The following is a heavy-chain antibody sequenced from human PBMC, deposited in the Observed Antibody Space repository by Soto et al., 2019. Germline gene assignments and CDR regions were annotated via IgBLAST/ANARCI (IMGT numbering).Heavy chain of an antibody. D-gene: IGHD2-21*01. CDR3: ARGPVIAWDNWFDL. Sequence: QVQLVQSGAEVKKPGASVKVSCKTSGYTFIDYYIHWVRQAPGQGLEWMGWINANSGGTNYAQKFQGWVTLTRDTSISTAYMELNTDDTAVYYCARGPVIAWDNWFDLWGQGTLVTVSS. CDR1: GYTFIDYY. V-gene: IGHV1-2*04. J-gene: IGHJ5*02. CDR2: INANSGGT.